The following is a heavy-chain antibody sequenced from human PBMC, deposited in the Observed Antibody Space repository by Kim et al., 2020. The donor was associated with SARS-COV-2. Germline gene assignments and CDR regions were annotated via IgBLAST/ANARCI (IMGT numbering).Heavy chain of an antibody. CDR2: IIHISATE. V-gene: IGHV1-69*13. J-gene: IGHJ6*02. D-gene: IGHD5-12*01. CDR3: GRSSGHDSSYYNGMDV. Sequence: SVKVSCKASGGTFSSYAISWVRQAPGQGLEWMGGIIHISATENYAQKFQGRVTFTADESTSTAYMELSSLKSEDTAVYYCGRSSGHDSSYYNGMDVWGQWTTDTGS. CDR1: GGTFSSYA.